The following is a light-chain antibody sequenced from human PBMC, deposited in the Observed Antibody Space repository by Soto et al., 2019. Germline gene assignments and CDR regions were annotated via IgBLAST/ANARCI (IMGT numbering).Light chain of an antibody. V-gene: IGKV1-39*01. CDR1: QTISTY. J-gene: IGKJ2*01. CDR2: AAS. Sequence: DIQMTQSPSSLSASVGDRVTITCRASQTISTYLNWYQQEPGKDPKLLIYAASSLQSGVPSRFSGSGSGSDFTLTISSLQPEDFAAYYCQQSHGIPYTFGQGTKLEIK. CDR3: QQSHGIPYT.